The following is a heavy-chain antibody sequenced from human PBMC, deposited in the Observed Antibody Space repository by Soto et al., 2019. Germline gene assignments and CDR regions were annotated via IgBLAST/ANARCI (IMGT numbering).Heavy chain of an antibody. V-gene: IGHV1-2*04. J-gene: IGHJ4*02. D-gene: IGHD6-13*01. CDR2: INTNSGGT. Sequence: ASVKVSCKASGYTFTGYYMHWVRQAPGQGLEWMGWINTNSGGTNYAQKFQGWVTMTRDTSISTAYMELSRLRSDDTAVYYCARVSEAAAERYFDYWGQGTLVTVSS. CDR3: ARVSEAAAERYFDY. CDR1: GYTFTGYY.